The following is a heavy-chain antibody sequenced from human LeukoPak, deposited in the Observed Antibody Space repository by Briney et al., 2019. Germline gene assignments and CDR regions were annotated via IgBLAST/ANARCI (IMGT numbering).Heavy chain of an antibody. CDR1: GFTVNNNY. Sequence: SGGSLRLSCAASGFTVNNNYMSWVRQAPGKGLEWVSLIYSGGSTYYADSVKGRFTISRDNSKNTLYLQMNSLRAEDTAVYYCARDELDYWGQGTLVTVSS. V-gene: IGHV3-66*01. J-gene: IGHJ4*02. CDR2: IYSGGST. CDR3: ARDELDY.